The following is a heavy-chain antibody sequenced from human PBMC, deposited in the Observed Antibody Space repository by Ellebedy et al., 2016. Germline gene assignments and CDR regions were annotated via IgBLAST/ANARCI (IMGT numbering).Heavy chain of an antibody. CDR2: ISSSSSYT. D-gene: IGHD3-16*01. Sequence: GGSLRLXCAASGFTFSDYYMSWIRQDQGKGLEWVSYISSSSSYTNYADSVKGRFTISRDNAKNSVYLQMNSLRGEDTAVYYCARGVGGTSLNWFDPWGQGTLVTVSS. CDR1: GFTFSDYY. V-gene: IGHV3-11*06. CDR3: ARGVGGTSLNWFDP. J-gene: IGHJ5*02.